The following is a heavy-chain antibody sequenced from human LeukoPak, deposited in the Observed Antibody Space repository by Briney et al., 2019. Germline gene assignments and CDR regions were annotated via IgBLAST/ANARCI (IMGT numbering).Heavy chain of an antibody. V-gene: IGHV1-58*02. D-gene: IGHD6-19*01. Sequence: SVQVSCKASGFTFTSSPMQWVRQARGQRLAWIGWIVVGSGNTNYAQKFQERVTITRDMSTSTAYMELSSLRSEDTAVYFCAAVAGTEGGFDYWGQGTLVTVSS. CDR1: GFTFTSSP. J-gene: IGHJ4*02. CDR2: IVVGSGNT. CDR3: AAVAGTEGGFDY.